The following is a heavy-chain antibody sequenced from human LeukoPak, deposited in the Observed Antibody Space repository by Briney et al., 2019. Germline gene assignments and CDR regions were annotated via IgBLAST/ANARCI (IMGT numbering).Heavy chain of an antibody. CDR3: ARDPPLMGEDYFDL. J-gene: IGHJ4*02. CDR1: GFTFSSYP. V-gene: IGHV3-21*01. D-gene: IGHD3-9*01. CDR2: ISSTTKYI. Sequence: GGSLRLSCAASGFTFSSYPMNWVRQAPGKGLEWVSSISSTTKYIYYADSVKGRFTVSRDNAESSLYLHMKSLTAGDTAVYYCARDPPLMGEDYFDLWGRGTLVTVSS.